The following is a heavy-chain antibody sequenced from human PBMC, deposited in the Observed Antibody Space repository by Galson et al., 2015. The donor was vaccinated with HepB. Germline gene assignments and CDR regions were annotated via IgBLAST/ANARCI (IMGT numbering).Heavy chain of an antibody. J-gene: IGHJ4*02. CDR1: GGSISSSSYY. D-gene: IGHD4-23*01. CDR2: IYYSGST. V-gene: IGHV4-39*01. CDR3: ARLYGGNSHFDY. Sequence: SETLSLTCTVSGGSISSSSYYWGWIRQPPGKGLEWIGSIYYSGSTYYNPSLKSRVTISVDTSKNQFSLKLSSVTAADMAVYYCARLYGGNSHFDYWGQGTLVTVSS.